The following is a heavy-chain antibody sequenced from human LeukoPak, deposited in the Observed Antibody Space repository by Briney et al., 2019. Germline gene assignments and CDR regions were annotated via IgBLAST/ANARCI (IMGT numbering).Heavy chain of an antibody. J-gene: IGHJ4*02. CDR3: ARGRRPWLERLNDY. V-gene: IGHV4-34*01. CDR2: MNHSGST. CDR1: GGSFSGYY. Sequence: ASETLSLTCAVYGGSFSGYYWSWIRQPPGKGGEGIGGMNHSGSTNYNPSLKSRATISVDPSKNQFSLKPSSVPATATAVYYCARGRRPWLERLNDYWGQGTLVTVSS. D-gene: IGHD1-1*01.